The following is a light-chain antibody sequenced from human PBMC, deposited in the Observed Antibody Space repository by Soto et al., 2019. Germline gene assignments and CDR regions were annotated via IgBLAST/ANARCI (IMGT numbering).Light chain of an antibody. V-gene: IGLV2-11*01. CDR1: SSDVGGFNY. CDR3: CSYAGGYTHYV. J-gene: IGLJ1*01. CDR2: DVS. Sequence: SVLTQPPSVSGSPGQSVTISCTGTSSDVGGFNYVSWYQHHPGKAPKLMIYDVSKRPSGVPDRFSGSKSGNTASLTISGLQAEDEADYYCCSYAGGYTHYVFATGTKVTVL.